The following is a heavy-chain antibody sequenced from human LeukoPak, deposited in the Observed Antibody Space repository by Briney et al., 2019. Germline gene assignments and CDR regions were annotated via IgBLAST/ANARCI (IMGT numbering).Heavy chain of an antibody. V-gene: IGHV4-59*12. CDR2: IYYSGST. J-gene: IGHJ4*02. Sequence: SETLSLTCSVSGGSISSNYWSWFRQPPGKGLEWIGYIYYSGSTTYNPSLKSRVTISVDTSKTQFSLKLTSVTAADTAVYYCSRENGAFSPFGYWGQGILVTV. CDR1: GGSISSNY. CDR3: SRENGAFSPFGY. D-gene: IGHD2-8*01.